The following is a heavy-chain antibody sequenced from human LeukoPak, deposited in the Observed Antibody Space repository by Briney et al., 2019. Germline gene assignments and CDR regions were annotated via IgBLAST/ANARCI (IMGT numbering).Heavy chain of an antibody. CDR2: INTNTGNP. J-gene: IGHJ5*02. V-gene: IGHV7-4-1*02. Sequence: ASVKVSCKASGYTFTSYAMNWVRQARGQGLEWMGWINTNTGNPTYAQGFTGRFVFSLDTSVSTAYLQIISLKAEDTAVYYCAEGIAAAGTGWFDPWGQGTLVTVSS. CDR1: GYTFTSYA. CDR3: AEGIAAAGTGWFDP. D-gene: IGHD6-13*01.